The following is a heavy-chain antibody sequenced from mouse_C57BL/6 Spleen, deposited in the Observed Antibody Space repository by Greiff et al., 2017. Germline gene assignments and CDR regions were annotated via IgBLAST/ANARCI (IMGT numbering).Heavy chain of an antibody. CDR3: TRHAYYSNLGGFAY. D-gene: IGHD2-5*01. V-gene: IGHV5-12*01. CDR2: IRNGGGST. CDR1: GFTFSDYY. J-gene: IGHJ3*01. Sequence: EVMLVESGGGLVQPGGSLKLSCAASGFTFSDYYMYWVRQTPEKRLEWVAYIRNGGGSTYYPDTVKGPFTISRDNAKNTLYLQMIRLTSEDTAMYNCTRHAYYSNLGGFAYWGQGTLVTVSA.